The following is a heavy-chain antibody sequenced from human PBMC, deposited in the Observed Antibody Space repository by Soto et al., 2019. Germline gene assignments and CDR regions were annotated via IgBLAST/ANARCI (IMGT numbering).Heavy chain of an antibody. CDR2: INHSGST. Sequence: SETLSLTCAVYGGSFSGYYWSWIRQPPWKGLEWIGEINHSGSTNYNPSLKSRVTISVDTSKNQFSLKLSSVTAADTAVYYCARGRVLMVYAPFYFDYWGQGTLVTVSS. CDR1: GGSFSGYY. CDR3: ARGRVLMVYAPFYFDY. D-gene: IGHD2-8*01. J-gene: IGHJ4*02. V-gene: IGHV4-34*01.